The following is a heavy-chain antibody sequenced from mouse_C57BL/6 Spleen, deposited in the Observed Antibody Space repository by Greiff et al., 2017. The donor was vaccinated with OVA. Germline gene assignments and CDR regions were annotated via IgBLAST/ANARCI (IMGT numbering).Heavy chain of an antibody. J-gene: IGHJ3*01. D-gene: IGHD2-5*01. CDR1: GYSITSGYY. CDR2: ISYDGSN. CDR3: ARGKAYHSNLWFAY. Sequence: DVKLQESGPGLVKPSQSLSLTCSVTGYSITSGYYWNWIRHFPGNKLEWMGYISYDGSNNYNPSLKNRISITRDTSKDQFFLKLNSVTTEDTATDYCARGKAYHSNLWFAYWGQGTLVTVSA. V-gene: IGHV3-6*01.